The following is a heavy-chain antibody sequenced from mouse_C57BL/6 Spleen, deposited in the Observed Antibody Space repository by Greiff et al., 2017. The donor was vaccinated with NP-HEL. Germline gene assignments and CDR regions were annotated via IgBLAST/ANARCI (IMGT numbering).Heavy chain of an antibody. Sequence: EVMLVESGGDLVKPGGSLKLSCAASGFTFSSYGMSWVRQTPDKRLEWVATISSGGSYTYYPDSVKGRFTISRDNAKNTLYLQMSSLKSEDTAMYYCARLGYDAMDYWGQGTSVTVSS. J-gene: IGHJ4*01. CDR1: GFTFSSYG. V-gene: IGHV5-6*01. CDR3: ARLGYDAMDY. CDR2: ISSGGSYT.